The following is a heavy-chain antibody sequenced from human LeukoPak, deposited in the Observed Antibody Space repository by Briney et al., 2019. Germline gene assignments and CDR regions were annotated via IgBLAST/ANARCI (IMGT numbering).Heavy chain of an antibody. CDR3: ASPSRYYYDSSGYPLDY. CDR2: IYYSGST. J-gene: IGHJ4*02. CDR1: GGSISTSYY. V-gene: IGHV4-39*01. Sequence: PSETLSLTCTVSGGSISTSYYWSWIRQPSGKGLEWIGSIYYSGSTYYNPSLKSRVTISVDTSKNQFSLKLSSVTAADTAVYYCASPSRYYYDSSGYPLDYWGQGTLVTVSS. D-gene: IGHD3-22*01.